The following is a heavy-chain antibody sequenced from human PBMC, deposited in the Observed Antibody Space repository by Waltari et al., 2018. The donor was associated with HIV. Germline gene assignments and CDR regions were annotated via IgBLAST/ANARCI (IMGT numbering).Heavy chain of an antibody. CDR3: ARGVRERGFNWFDP. J-gene: IGHJ5*02. CDR1: GGSFSGSY. CDR2: INHSGST. Sequence: QVQLQQWGAGLLKPSETLSLTCAVYGGSFSGSYWSWTRQPPGKGLEWIGEINHSGSTNYNPSLKSRVTISVDTSKNQFSLKLSSVTAADTAVYYCARGVRERGFNWFDPWGQGTLVTVSS. D-gene: IGHD3-10*01. V-gene: IGHV4-34*01.